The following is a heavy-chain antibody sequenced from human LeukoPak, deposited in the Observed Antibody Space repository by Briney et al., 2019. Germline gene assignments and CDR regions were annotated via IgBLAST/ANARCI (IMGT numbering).Heavy chain of an antibody. J-gene: IGHJ5*02. V-gene: IGHV1-18*01. CDR1: GGTFSSYA. D-gene: IGHD2-2*01. CDR2: ISAYNGNT. CDR3: ARVGHCSSTSCYPPWFDP. Sequence: GASVKVSCKASGGTFSSYAISWVRQAPGQGLEWMGWISAYNGNTNYAQKLQGRVTMTTDTSTSTAYMELRSLRSDDTAVYYCARVGHCSSTSCYPPWFDPWGQGTLVTVSS.